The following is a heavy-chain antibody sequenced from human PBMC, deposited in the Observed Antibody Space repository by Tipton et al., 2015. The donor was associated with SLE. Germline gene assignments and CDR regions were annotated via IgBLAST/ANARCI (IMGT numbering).Heavy chain of an antibody. CDR2: VCNSVST. CDR3: AREKSGHGYFDS. V-gene: IGHV4-59*02. J-gene: IGHJ4*02. D-gene: IGHD5-12*01. Sequence: TLSLTCTVSGASVSSFCWNWIRQSPGKGLGWIACVCNSVSTNYDPSLKSRGTISVDTSKNQFSLRLISVTAADTAVYYCAREKSGHGYFDSWGQGSLVTVSS. CDR1: GASVSSFC.